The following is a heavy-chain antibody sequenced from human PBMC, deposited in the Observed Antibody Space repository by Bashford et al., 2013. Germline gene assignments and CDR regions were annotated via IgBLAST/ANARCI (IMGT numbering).Heavy chain of an antibody. V-gene: IGHV1-2*02. Sequence: ASVKVSCKVSGYTLTELSMHWVRQAPGKGLEWMGWINPNSGGTNYAQKFQGRVTMTRDTSISTAYMELSRLRSDDTAVYYCARVRMVRGAPDYWGQGTPGHRLL. CDR3: ARVRMVRGAPDY. J-gene: IGHJ4*02. CDR1: GYTLTELS. CDR2: INPNSGGT. D-gene: IGHD3-10*01.